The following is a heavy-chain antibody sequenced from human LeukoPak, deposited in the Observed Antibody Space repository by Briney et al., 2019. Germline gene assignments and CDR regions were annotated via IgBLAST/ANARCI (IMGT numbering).Heavy chain of an antibody. V-gene: IGHV1-2*02. CDR1: GYTFTGDY. J-gene: IGHJ4*02. Sequence: ASVKVSCKASGYTFTGDYMHWMRQAPGQGLEWMGWINPNSGDTKYAQKFQGRVTMTRDTSISSAYMELTSLISDDTAVYYCARRSGGSYSVDYWGRGTLVTVSS. D-gene: IGHD2-15*01. CDR3: ARRSGGSYSVDY. CDR2: INPNSGDT.